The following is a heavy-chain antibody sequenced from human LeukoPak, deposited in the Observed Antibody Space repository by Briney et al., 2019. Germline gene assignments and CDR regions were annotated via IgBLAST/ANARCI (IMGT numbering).Heavy chain of an antibody. CDR1: GFSLSTTGVG. CDR3: AHIWGSGFAWGRPDY. D-gene: IGHD6-25*01. V-gene: IGHV2-5*01. J-gene: IGHJ4*02. Sequence: SGPTLVKPTQTLTLTCTFSGFSLSTTGVGVGWIRQPPGKALEWVALIYWNEDKRYSPSLKTRLTITKDTSKNQVVLTMTNVDPVETGTYFCAHIWGSGFAWGRPDYWGQGTLVTVSS. CDR2: IYWNEDK.